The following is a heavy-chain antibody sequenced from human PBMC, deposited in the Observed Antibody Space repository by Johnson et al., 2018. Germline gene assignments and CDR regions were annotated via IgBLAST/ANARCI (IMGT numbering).Heavy chain of an antibody. J-gene: IGHJ1*01. Sequence: QVQLVESGGGVVQPGRSLRLSCAASGFTFSSYGMHWVRQAPGKGLEWVAVISYDGSNKYYVDSVKGRFTISRDNSKNTLYLQMNSLRADDTAVYYCAKDPWSGSSPEYFQHWGQGTLVTVSS. V-gene: IGHV3-30*18. D-gene: IGHD1-26*01. CDR3: AKDPWSGSSPEYFQH. CDR1: GFTFSSYG. CDR2: ISYDGSNK.